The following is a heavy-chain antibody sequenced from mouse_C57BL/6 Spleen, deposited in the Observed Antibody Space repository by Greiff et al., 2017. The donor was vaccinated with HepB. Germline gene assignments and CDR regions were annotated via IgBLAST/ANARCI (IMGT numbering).Heavy chain of an antibody. Sequence: EVHLVESGGGLVKPGGSLKLSCAASGFTFSDYGMHWVRQAPEKGLEWVAYISSGSSTIYYADTVKGRFTISRDNAKNTLFLQMTSLRSEDTAMYYCARDDDDGTFAYWGQGTLVTVSA. J-gene: IGHJ3*01. D-gene: IGHD2-4*01. CDR2: ISSGSSTI. CDR3: ARDDDDGTFAY. CDR1: GFTFSDYG. V-gene: IGHV5-17*01.